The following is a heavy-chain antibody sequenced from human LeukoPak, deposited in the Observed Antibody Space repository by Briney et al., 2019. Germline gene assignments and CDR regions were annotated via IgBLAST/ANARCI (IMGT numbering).Heavy chain of an antibody. CDR3: ARVSIYGDYVWFDP. CDR2: IYTSGST. D-gene: IGHD4-17*01. CDR1: GGSFSSYY. J-gene: IGHJ5*02. V-gene: IGHV4-59*10. Sequence: SETLSLTCAVYGGSFSSYYWSWIRQPAGKGLEWIGRIYTSGSTNYNPSLKSRVTMSVDTSKNQFSLKLSSVTAADTAVYYCARVSIYGDYVWFDPWGQGTLVTVSS.